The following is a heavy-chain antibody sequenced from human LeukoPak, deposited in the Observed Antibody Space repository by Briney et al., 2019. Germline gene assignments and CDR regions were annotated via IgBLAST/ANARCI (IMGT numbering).Heavy chain of an antibody. Sequence: SETLSLTCTVSGDSLTSGSRYWSWIRQPAGKGLEWIGHFYSGTRTTYNPSLESRVTISGDTAKNQFSLKLDSVTAADTAVYFCARCMSELDYGDYAYYYHMDVWGKGTTVTVSS. J-gene: IGHJ6*04. CDR2: FYSGTRT. V-gene: IGHV4-61*09. CDR1: GDSLTSGSRY. D-gene: IGHD4-17*01. CDR3: ARCMSELDYGDYAYYYHMDV.